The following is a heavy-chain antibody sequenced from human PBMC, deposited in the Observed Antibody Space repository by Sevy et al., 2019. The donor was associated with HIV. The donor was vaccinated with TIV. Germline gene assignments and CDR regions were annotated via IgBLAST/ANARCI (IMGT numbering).Heavy chain of an antibody. Sequence: SETLSLTCTVSGGSITSLYWNWIRQPPGKGLEWIANICYNGHINYNPSLKSLVTLSLDTSRNQFSLRLSSVTAADTAMYYCAGENAWGRGYSWGQGTLVTVSS. D-gene: IGHD1-26*01. J-gene: IGHJ4*02. CDR3: AGENAWGRGYS. CDR2: ICYNGHI. V-gene: IGHV4-59*08. CDR1: GGSITSLY.